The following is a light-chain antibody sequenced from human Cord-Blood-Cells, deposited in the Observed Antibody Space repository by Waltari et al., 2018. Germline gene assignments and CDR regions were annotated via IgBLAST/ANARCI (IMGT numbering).Light chain of an antibody. CDR1: QTISSY. V-gene: IGKV1-39*01. CDR3: QQSYSTLTWT. Sequence: DIQMTPSPSSLSASVGDRDTITCRTSQTISSYLNWYQQKPGKAPKLLIYAASSLQSGVPSRFSGSGSATDFTLTISSLQPENFATYYCQQSYSTLTWTFSQGTKVEIK. CDR2: AAS. J-gene: IGKJ1*01.